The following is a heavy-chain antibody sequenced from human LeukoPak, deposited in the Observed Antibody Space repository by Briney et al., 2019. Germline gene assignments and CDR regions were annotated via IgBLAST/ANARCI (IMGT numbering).Heavy chain of an antibody. Sequence: KSGGSLRLSCAASGFTFSNAWMSWVRQAPGKGLEWVGRIKSKTDGGTTDYAAPVKGRFTISRDDSKNTLYLQMNSLKTEDTAVYYCARAYGSYQPEYYFDYWGQGTLVTVSS. CDR3: ARAYGSYQPEYYFDY. J-gene: IGHJ4*02. D-gene: IGHD1-26*01. V-gene: IGHV3-15*01. CDR1: GFTFSNAW. CDR2: IKSKTDGGTT.